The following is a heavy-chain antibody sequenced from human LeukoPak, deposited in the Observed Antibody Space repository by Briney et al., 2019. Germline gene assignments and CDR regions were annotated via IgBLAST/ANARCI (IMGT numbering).Heavy chain of an antibody. CDR3: ARDPLHGAFDI. CDR2: ISEDGSQT. CDR1: GFSFTSSW. V-gene: IGHV3-7*01. J-gene: IGHJ3*02. Sequence: PGGSLRLSCAASGFSFTSSWMTWVRRAPGEGLEWIADISEDGSQTHYVPSVKGRFTVSRDNAENSLFLQINSLRVEDTAVYYCARDPLHGAFDIWGQGTVVTVSS.